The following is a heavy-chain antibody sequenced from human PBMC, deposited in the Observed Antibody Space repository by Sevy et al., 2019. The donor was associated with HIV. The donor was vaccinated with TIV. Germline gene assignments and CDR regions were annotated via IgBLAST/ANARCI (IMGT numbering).Heavy chain of an antibody. CDR3: ARDVRIAVAGTHYYGMDV. V-gene: IGHV3-74*01. D-gene: IGHD6-19*01. J-gene: IGHJ6*02. CDR1: GFTFSSYX. Sequence: GGSLRLSCAASGFTFSSYXXXXXXQAPGKGLVWVSRINSDGSSTSYADSVKGRFTISRDNAKNTLYLQMNSLRAEDTAVYYCARDVRIAVAGTHYYGMDVWGQGTTVTVSS. CDR2: INSDGSST.